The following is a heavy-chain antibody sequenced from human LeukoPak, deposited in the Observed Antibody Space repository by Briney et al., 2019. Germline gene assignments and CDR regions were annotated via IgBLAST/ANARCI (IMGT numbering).Heavy chain of an antibody. CDR1: GFTFSSYS. CDR2: ISSSSYI. CDR3: ARDNDAGDAFDI. J-gene: IGHJ3*02. V-gene: IGHV3-21*01. Sequence: GGSLRLSCAASGFTFSSYSMNWVRQAPGKGLEWVSSISSSSYIYYAGSVKGRFTISRDNAKNSLYLQMNSLRAEDTAVYYCARDNDAGDAFDIWGQGTMVTVSS. D-gene: IGHD1-1*01.